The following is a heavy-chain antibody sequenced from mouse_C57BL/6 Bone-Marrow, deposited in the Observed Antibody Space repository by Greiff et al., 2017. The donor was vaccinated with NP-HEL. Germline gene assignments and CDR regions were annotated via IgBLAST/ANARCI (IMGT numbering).Heavy chain of an antibody. Sequence: EVQGVESGGGLVKPGGSLKLSCAASGFTFSDYGMPWVRQAPEKGLEWVAYISSGSSTIYYVDTVKGRFIISRDNAKNSLFLQMTSLRSEDTAMYYCARRYRGLYYYAMDYWGKGTSVTVSS. J-gene: IGHJ4*01. CDR3: ARRYRGLYYYAMDY. CDR1: GFTFSDYG. CDR2: ISSGSSTI. V-gene: IGHV5-17*01. D-gene: IGHD2-12*01.